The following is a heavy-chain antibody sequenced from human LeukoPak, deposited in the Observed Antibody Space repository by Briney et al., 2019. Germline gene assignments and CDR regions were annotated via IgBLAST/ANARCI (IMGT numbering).Heavy chain of an antibody. CDR1: GFTFSSYS. CDR3: ARDPQQLEYWYFDL. D-gene: IGHD6-13*01. J-gene: IGHJ2*01. V-gene: IGHV3-21*01. CDR2: ISSSSSCI. Sequence: GGSLRLSCAASGFTFSSYSMNWVRQAPGKGLEWVSSISSSSSCIYYADSVKGRFTISRDNAKNPLYLQMNSLRAEDTAVYYCARDPQQLEYWYFDLWGRGTLVTVSS.